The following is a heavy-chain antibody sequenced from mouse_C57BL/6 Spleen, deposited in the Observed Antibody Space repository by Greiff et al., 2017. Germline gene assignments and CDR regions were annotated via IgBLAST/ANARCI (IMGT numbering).Heavy chain of an antibody. CDR2: ILPGSGRT. CDR3: ARSEDWYFVV. V-gene: IGHV1-9*01. J-gene: IGHJ1*03. Sequence: QVQLKQSGAELMQPGASVKLSCKATGYTFIGYWIEWVKHRSGHGPEWIGEILPGSGRTNYNENFKGTATFTADTSSNTAYMQLSSVTTEYSAIYYCARSEDWYFVVLGTGTTATV. CDR1: GYTFIGYW.